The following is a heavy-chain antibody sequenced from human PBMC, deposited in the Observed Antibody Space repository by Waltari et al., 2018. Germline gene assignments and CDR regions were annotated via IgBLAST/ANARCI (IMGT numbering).Heavy chain of an antibody. V-gene: IGHV3-64*01. CDR1: GFPFDTHA. CDR2: ISSNGGNT. D-gene: IGHD3-10*01. J-gene: IGHJ4*02. CDR3: ARGQSSGAPDY. Sequence: EVQLVESGGNLVEPGGSLRLFCAASGFPFDTHAMPWGRQAPGKGLEYVSAISSNGGNTYYANSVKGRFTISRDNSKNTLYLQMGSLRAEDMAVYYCARGQSSGAPDYWGQGTLVTVSS.